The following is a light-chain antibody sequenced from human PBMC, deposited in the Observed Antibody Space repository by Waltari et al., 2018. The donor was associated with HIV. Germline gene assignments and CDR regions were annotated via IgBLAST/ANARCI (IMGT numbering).Light chain of an antibody. V-gene: IGLV1-44*01. J-gene: IGLJ2*01. CDR1: SSNIDSRP. CDR3: SAWDVTLNGLV. Sequence: QSLLTQSPSASGTPGQRVNISCFGTSSNIDSRPVNWYQHLPGTPPKLLIFRNTERPSGVPDRFSGSKSGTSASLAISGLHSQDEADYYCSAWDVTLNGLVFGGGTRLSVL. CDR2: RNT.